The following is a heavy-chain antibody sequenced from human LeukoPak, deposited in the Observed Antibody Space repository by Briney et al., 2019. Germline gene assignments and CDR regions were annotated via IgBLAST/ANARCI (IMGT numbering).Heavy chain of an antibody. J-gene: IGHJ4*02. CDR2: IYYSGNT. Sequence: SETLSLTCIVSGGSISTSAYYWGWIRQPPGEGLQWIGSIYYSGNTYYNPSLKSRVTMSVDTSKNQFSLKLSSVTAADTAIYYCARENPSGYYNRPIDYWGQGTLVTVSS. D-gene: IGHD3-22*01. V-gene: IGHV4-39*07. CDR3: ARENPSGYYNRPIDY. CDR1: GGSISTSAYY.